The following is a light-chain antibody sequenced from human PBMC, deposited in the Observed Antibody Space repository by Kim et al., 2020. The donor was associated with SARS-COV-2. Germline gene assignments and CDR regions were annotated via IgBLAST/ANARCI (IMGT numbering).Light chain of an antibody. V-gene: IGKV1-39*01. CDR2: AAS. CDR3: QQGYSAPYT. Sequence: SASGGDRVTITCRASQVISSHLNWYQHKPGEAPKLLIYAASRLQSGVPSRFSGSESGADFTLTISSLQPDDFAAYFCQQGYSAPYTFGQGTKLEIK. J-gene: IGKJ2*01. CDR1: QVISSH.